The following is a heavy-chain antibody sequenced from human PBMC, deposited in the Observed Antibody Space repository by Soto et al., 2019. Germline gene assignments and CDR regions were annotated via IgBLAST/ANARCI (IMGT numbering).Heavy chain of an antibody. D-gene: IGHD3-10*01. J-gene: IGHJ6*02. CDR2: INWNSGSI. CDR3: AKDRGSGSYAANYYYYGMDV. CDR1: GFSFDDYA. V-gene: IGHV3-9*01. Sequence: PGGSLRLSCAASGFSFDDYAIHWVRQAPGKGLEWVSGINWNSGSIGYADSVKGRFTISRDNAKTSLYLQMNSLRVEDTALYYCAKDRGSGSYAANYYYYGMDVWGQGTTVTVSS.